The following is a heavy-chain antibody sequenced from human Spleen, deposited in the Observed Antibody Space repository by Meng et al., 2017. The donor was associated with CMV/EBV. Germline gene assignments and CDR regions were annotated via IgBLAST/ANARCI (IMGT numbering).Heavy chain of an antibody. CDR1: GVTFSNAW. J-gene: IGHJ5*02. Sequence: GESLKISCAASGVTFSNAWMSWGRQVPGKGLEWVGRIKSKTDGGATDYAAPVKGRFIISRDDSKNTLYLQMNSLKTEDTAVYYCNRDAAAGLDWFDPWGQGTLVTVSS. D-gene: IGHD1-1*01. CDR2: IKSKTDGGAT. V-gene: IGHV3-15*01. CDR3: NRDAAAGLDWFDP.